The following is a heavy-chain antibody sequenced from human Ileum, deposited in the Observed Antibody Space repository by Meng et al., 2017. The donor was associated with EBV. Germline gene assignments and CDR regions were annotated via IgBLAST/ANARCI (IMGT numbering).Heavy chain of an antibody. D-gene: IGHD2-15*01. J-gene: IGHJ4*02. CDR1: GGFVGTASYL. V-gene: IGHV4-61*01. CDR3: ARDPNPGYCSGGGCFD. Sequence: QLRLERSGLGVVKPSEALSLTCTVSGGFVGTASYLWTWIRHPPGKGLEWIGNIYYLGNTNYNPSLKSRLTISVDTSKNQFYLRLSPVTAADTAMYYCARDPNPGYCSGGGCFDLGQGTLVTVSS. CDR2: IYYLGNT.